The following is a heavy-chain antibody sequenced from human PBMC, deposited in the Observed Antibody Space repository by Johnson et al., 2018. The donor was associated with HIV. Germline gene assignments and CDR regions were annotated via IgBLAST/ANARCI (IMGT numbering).Heavy chain of an antibody. CDR3: AKDIGYSSGLATTAFDI. D-gene: IGHD2-15*01. J-gene: IGHJ3*02. CDR2: INWNGGST. V-gene: IGHV3-20*04. Sequence: EVQLVESGGGVVQPGRSLRLSCAASGFTFSSYGMHWVRQAPGKGLEWVSGINWNGGSTGYADSVKGRFTISRDNAKNSLYLQMSSLRAEDTALYYCAKDIGYSSGLATTAFDIWGLGTMVTVSS. CDR1: GFTFSSYG.